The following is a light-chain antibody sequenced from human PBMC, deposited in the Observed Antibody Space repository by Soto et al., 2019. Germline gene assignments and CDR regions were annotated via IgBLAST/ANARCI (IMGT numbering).Light chain of an antibody. J-gene: IGKJ1*01. CDR3: QHYNDWRWT. CDR1: QSISSK. Sequence: EIVMTQSPATLSVSPGEGATLSCRASQSISSKLAWYQQKPGQAPRLLIYGASTRATGVPARFSGSGSGTEFTLTISSLQSEDLAVYYCQHYNDWRWTFGQGTKVKIK. CDR2: GAS. V-gene: IGKV3-15*01.